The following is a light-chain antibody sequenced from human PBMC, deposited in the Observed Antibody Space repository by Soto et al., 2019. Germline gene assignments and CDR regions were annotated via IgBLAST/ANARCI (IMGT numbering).Light chain of an antibody. J-gene: IGKJ1*01. CDR3: QQRTNWPRVT. V-gene: IGKV3-11*01. CDR2: DAS. CDR1: QSVSSY. Sequence: EFVLTQSPGTLSLSPGERATLSCRASQSVSSYLAWYQQKPGQAPRLLIYDASNRATGIPARFSGSGSGTDFTLTISSLEPEDFAIYYCQQRTNWPRVTFGQGTKVDIK.